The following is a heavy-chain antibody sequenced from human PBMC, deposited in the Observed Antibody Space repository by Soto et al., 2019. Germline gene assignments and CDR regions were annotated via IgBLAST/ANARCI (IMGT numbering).Heavy chain of an antibody. CDR2: INAGNGNT. V-gene: IGHV1-3*01. CDR1: GYTFTNYA. D-gene: IGHD6-13*01. J-gene: IGHJ5*02. CDR3: ARDTSSSSWYGGFDP. Sequence: QVQLVQSGAEVKMPGASVKVSCKASGYTFTNYAIHWVRQAPGQRLEWMGWINAGNGNTKYSQKFQGRVTITRDTSASTAYMELNSLRSDDTAVYYCARDTSSSSWYGGFDPWGQGTLVTVSS.